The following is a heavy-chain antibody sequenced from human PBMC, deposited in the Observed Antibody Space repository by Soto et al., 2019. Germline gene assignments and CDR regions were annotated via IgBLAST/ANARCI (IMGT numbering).Heavy chain of an antibody. CDR3: ARDKDDFLSGYSNDGFDP. J-gene: IGHJ5*02. D-gene: IGHD3-3*01. CDR1: GYTFTSYG. Sequence: ASVKFSCKASGYTFTSYGISWVRQAPGQGLEWMGWISAYNGNTNYAQKLQGRITMTTDTSTSTAYMELRSLRSDDTAVYYCARDKDDFLSGYSNDGFDPWGQGTPVTVSS. CDR2: ISAYNGNT. V-gene: IGHV1-18*01.